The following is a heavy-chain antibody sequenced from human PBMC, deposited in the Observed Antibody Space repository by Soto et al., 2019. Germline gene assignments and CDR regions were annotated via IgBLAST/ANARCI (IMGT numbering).Heavy chain of an antibody. D-gene: IGHD3-10*01. J-gene: IGHJ3*02. CDR2: IYYSGST. V-gene: IGHV4-30-4*01. CDR3: ARELEGMAFDS. CDR1: GGSISSGDYY. Sequence: QVQLQESGPGLVKPSQTLSLTCTVSGGSISSGDYYWSWLRQPPGKGLEWIGYIYYSGSTYYNPSLRSRVIISVDTAKNPFSLKLSSVTAADTAVYSCARELEGMAFDSWGQGTMVTVSS.